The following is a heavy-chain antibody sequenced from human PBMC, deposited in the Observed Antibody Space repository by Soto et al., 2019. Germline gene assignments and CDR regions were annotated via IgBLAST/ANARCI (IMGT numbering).Heavy chain of an antibody. CDR3: AKDQGYSSGWYVGTFDY. Sequence: GGSLRLSCAASGFTFSSYAMSWVRQAPGKGLEWVSAISGSGGSTYYADSVKGRFTISRDNSKNTLYLQMNSLRAEDMAVYYCAKDQGYSSGWYVGTFDYWGQGTLVTVSS. J-gene: IGHJ4*02. D-gene: IGHD6-19*01. V-gene: IGHV3-23*01. CDR1: GFTFSSYA. CDR2: ISGSGGST.